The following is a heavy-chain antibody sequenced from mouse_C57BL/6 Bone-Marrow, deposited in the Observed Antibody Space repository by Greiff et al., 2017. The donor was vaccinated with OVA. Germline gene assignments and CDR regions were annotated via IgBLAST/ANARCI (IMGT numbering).Heavy chain of an antibody. Sequence: EVKLMESGGGLVQPGGSLKLSCAASGFTFSDYGMAWVRQAPRKGPEWVAFISNLAYSIYYADTVTGRFTISRENAKNTLYLEMSSLRSEDTAMYYCARPSSGYTWCAYWGQGTLVTVSA. CDR3: ARPSSGYTWCAY. D-gene: IGHD3-2*02. CDR2: ISNLAYSI. V-gene: IGHV5-15*01. CDR1: GFTFSDYG. J-gene: IGHJ3*01.